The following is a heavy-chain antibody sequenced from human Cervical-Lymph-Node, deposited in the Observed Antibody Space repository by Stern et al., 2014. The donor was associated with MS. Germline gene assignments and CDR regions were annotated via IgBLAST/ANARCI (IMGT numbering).Heavy chain of an antibody. V-gene: IGHV4-59*01. J-gene: IGHJ5*02. CDR3: ARGATHAFDP. CDR2: IYYSGST. CDR1: GGSISSYY. Sequence: VQLVESGPGLVKPSETLSLTCTVSGGSISSYYWSWIRQPPGKGLEWIGYIYYSGSTNYNPSLKSRVTISVDTSKNQFSLKLSSVTAADTAVYYCARGATHAFDPWGQGTLVTVSS.